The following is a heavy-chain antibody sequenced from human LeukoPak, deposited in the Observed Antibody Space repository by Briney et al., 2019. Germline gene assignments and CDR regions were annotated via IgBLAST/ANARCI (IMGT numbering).Heavy chain of an antibody. D-gene: IGHD3-9*01. CDR1: GGSISSYY. Sequence: SETLSLTCTVSGGSISSYYWSWIRQPPGKGLEWIGYIYYSRSTNYNPSLKSRVTISVDTSKNQFSLKLSSVTAADTAVYYCARTTLYYDILTGYYKQPGLLPFGYWGQGTLVTVSS. CDR2: IYYSRST. CDR3: ARTTLYYDILTGYYKQPGLLPFGY. V-gene: IGHV4-59*08. J-gene: IGHJ4*02.